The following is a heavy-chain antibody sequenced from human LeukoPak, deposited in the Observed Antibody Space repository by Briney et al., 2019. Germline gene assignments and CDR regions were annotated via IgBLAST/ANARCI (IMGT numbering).Heavy chain of an antibody. CDR1: GGTFSSYA. CDR2: IIPIFGTA. J-gene: IGHJ4*02. Sequence: GSSVKVSCKASGGTFSSYAISWVRQAPGQGLEWMGGIIPIFGTANYAQKFQGRVTITADESTSTAYMELSSLRSEDTAVYYCARGTAYCGGDCYSRHFDYWGLGTLVTVSS. V-gene: IGHV1-69*01. CDR3: ARGTAYCGGDCYSRHFDY. D-gene: IGHD2-21*02.